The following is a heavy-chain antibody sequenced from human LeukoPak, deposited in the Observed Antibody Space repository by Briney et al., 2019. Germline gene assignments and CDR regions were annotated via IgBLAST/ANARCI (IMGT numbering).Heavy chain of an antibody. V-gene: IGHV1-8*01. D-gene: IGHD2-2*01. CDR3: ARVPRRRTRPAAGYYYGMDV. Sequence: ASVKVSCKASGYTFTSYDINWVRQATGQGLEWMGWMNPNSGNTGYAQKFQGRVTMTRNTSISTAYVELSSLRSEDTAVYYCARVPRRRTRPAAGYYYGMDVWGQGTTVTVSS. CDR2: MNPNSGNT. CDR1: GYTFTSYD. J-gene: IGHJ6*02.